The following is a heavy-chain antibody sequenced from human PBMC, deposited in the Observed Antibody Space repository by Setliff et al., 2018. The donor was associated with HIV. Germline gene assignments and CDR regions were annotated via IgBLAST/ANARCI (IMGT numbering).Heavy chain of an antibody. V-gene: IGHV4-34*01. CDR3: ARHRDPPGTSWIYYYYYMDL. CDR2: IHHGGGS. Sequence: SETLSLTCAVYGGSFSGYSWSWIRQPPGKGLEWIGDIHHGGGSNYNPSLSSRLTISVDTSKNHVSLRLSSVTAADTGVYYCARHRDPPGTSWIYYYYYMDLWGKGTTVTVS. J-gene: IGHJ6*03. D-gene: IGHD6-13*01. CDR1: GGSFSGYS.